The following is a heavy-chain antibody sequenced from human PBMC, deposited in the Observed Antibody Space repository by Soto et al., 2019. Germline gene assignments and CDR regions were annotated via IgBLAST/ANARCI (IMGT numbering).Heavy chain of an antibody. Sequence: EVQLVESGGGLVKPGGSLRLSCAASGFTFSSYSMNWVRQAPGKGLEWVSSISSSSSYIYYADSVKGRFTISRDNVKNSLYLQMNSLRAEDTAVYYCARDRTLGQSGYYYDAFDIWGQGTMVTVSS. D-gene: IGHD3-22*01. J-gene: IGHJ3*02. V-gene: IGHV3-21*01. CDR1: GFTFSSYS. CDR3: ARDRTLGQSGYYYDAFDI. CDR2: ISSSSSYI.